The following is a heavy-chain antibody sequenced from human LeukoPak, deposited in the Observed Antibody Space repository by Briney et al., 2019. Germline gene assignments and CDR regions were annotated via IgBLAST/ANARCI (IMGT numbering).Heavy chain of an antibody. Sequence: SETLSLTCTVSGGSISSYYWSWIRQPPGKGLEWIGYIYYSGSTNYNPSLKSRVTISVDTSKNQFSLKLNSVTAADTAVYYCASCSSTSCYADYYYYMDVWGKGTTVTISS. CDR2: IYYSGST. CDR3: ASCSSTSCYADYYYYMDV. CDR1: GGSISSYY. J-gene: IGHJ6*03. D-gene: IGHD2-2*01. V-gene: IGHV4-59*08.